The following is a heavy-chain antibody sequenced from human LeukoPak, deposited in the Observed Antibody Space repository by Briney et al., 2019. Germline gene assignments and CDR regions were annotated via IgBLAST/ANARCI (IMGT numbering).Heavy chain of an antibody. V-gene: IGHV1-18*01. J-gene: IGHJ4*02. CDR3: ARDTLTPYSGSYSDFYYFDY. CDR1: GYTFTNYG. Sequence: GASVKVSCKASGYTFTNYGISWVRQAPGQGLEWMGWISAYNGNTNCAQNLQGRVTMTTDTSTSTAYMELRSLRSDDTAVYYCARDTLTPYSGSYSDFYYFDYWGQGTLVTVSS. CDR2: ISAYNGNT. D-gene: IGHD1-26*01.